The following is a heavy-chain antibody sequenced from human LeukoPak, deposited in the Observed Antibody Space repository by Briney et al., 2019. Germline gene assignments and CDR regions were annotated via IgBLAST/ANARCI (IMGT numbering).Heavy chain of an antibody. CDR3: AREGTLILWNEEIPYYFDY. D-gene: IGHD1-1*01. Sequence: ASVKVSCKASGYTFTSYGISWVRQAPGQGLEWMGWISAYNGNTNYAQKLQGRVTMPTDTSTSTAYMELRSLRSDDTAVYYCAREGTLILWNEEIPYYFDYWGQGTLVTVSS. V-gene: IGHV1-18*01. CDR2: ISAYNGNT. CDR1: GYTFTSYG. J-gene: IGHJ4*02.